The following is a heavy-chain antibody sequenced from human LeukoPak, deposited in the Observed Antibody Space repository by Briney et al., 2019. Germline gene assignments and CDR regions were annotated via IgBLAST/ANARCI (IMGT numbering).Heavy chain of an antibody. D-gene: IGHD2-15*01. CDR3: ARDGGGGSLGAFDI. CDR1: GFTFSDYW. CDR2: LTSDGSSS. J-gene: IGHJ3*02. V-gene: IGHV3-74*01. Sequence: GGSLRLSCEASGFTFSDYWMHWVRQGAGKGLGWVSRLTSDGSSSTYADSVKGRFTISRDNAKNTLYLHMNSLRAEDTAVYYCARDGGGGSLGAFDIWGQGAMVTVTS.